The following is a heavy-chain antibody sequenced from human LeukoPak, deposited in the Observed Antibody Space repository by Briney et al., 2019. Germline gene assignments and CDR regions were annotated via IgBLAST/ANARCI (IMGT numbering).Heavy chain of an antibody. CDR1: GFSFSRYW. CDR3: VTTDYCSGGSCYSGFDY. D-gene: IGHD2-15*01. V-gene: IGHV3-7*03. J-gene: IGHJ4*02. CDR2: IRQDGSEK. Sequence: PGGSLRLSCAASGFSFSRYWMGWVRQAPGKGLEWVANIRQDGSEKYYVDSVKGRFTISRDNSKNTLYLQMNSLRAEDTAVYYCVTTDYCSGGSCYSGFDYWGQGTLVTVSS.